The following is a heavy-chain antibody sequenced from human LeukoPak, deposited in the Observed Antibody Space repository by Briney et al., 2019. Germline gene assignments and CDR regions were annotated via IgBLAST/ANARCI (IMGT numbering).Heavy chain of an antibody. CDR2: IKQDGSEK. Sequence: GGSLRLSCAASGFTFSSYWMSWVRQAPGKGLEWVANIKQDGSEKYYVDSVKGRFTISRDNAKNSLYLQMNSLRAEDMALYYCAKDIEADIVAKTFDYWGQGTLVTVSS. CDR3: AKDIEADIVAKTFDY. CDR1: GFTFSSYW. V-gene: IGHV3-7*03. J-gene: IGHJ4*02. D-gene: IGHD5-12*01.